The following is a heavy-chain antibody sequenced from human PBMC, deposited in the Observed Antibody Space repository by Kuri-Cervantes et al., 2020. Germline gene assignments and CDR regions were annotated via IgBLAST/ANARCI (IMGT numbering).Heavy chain of an antibody. CDR2: VYYSGST. CDR3: ARGETEYYYGSGSYYNY. J-gene: IGHJ4*02. D-gene: IGHD3-10*01. Sequence: SETLSLTCTVSGGSISSGDYYWSWIRQPPGKGLEWIGYVYYSGSTYYNPSLKSRVTISVDTSKNQFSLKLSSVTAADTAVYYCARGETEYYYGSGSYYNYWGQGTLVTVSS. CDR1: GGSISSGDYY. V-gene: IGHV4-30-4*01.